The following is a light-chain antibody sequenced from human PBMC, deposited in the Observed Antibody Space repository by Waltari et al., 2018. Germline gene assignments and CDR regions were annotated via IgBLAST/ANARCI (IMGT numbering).Light chain of an antibody. Sequence: QSALTQPASVSGSPGQSITISCTGSSSDVGGYNYVSWYQQHPGKAPKLMISAVNKRPSGVSNRFSGSKSDNTASLTISGLQAEDKAHYYCTSFTSSSTIVFGGGTKLTVL. CDR3: TSFTSSSTIV. V-gene: IGLV2-14*01. J-gene: IGLJ2*01. CDR1: SSDVGGYNY. CDR2: AVN.